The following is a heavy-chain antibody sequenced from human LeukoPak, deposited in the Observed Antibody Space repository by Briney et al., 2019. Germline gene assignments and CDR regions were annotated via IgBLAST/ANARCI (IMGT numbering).Heavy chain of an antibody. CDR1: GGSVSSGSYY. CDR3: ARKRDSRGRTYYYDSSGYPDWYFDL. D-gene: IGHD3-22*01. CDR2: IYYSGST. J-gene: IGHJ2*01. Sequence: SETLSLTCTVSGGSVSSGSYYWSWIRQPPGKGLEWIGYIYYSGSTNYNPSLKSRVTISVDTSKNQFSLKLSSVTAADTAVYYCARKRDSRGRTYYYDSSGYPDWYFDLWGRGTLVTVSS. V-gene: IGHV4-61*01.